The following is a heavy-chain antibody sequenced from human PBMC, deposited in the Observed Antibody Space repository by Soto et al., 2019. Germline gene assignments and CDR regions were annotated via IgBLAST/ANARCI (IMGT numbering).Heavy chain of an antibody. J-gene: IGHJ4*02. V-gene: IGHV5-51*01. CDR3: ARPQRHDASRKIDC. D-gene: IGHD3-16*01. CDR2: INHADSDI. CDR1: GYSFTSNW. Sequence: HGESLKISCQGSGYSFTSNWIGCVRQIPGKGLEWMGLINHADSDIQYSPSFQGQVTISADKTIGTAYLQWSSLKASDTAMYYCARPQRHDASRKIDCGGQGTLVTLAS.